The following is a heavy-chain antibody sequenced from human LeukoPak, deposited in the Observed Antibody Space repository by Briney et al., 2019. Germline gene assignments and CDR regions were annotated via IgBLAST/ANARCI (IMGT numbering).Heavy chain of an antibody. CDR3: ARDSAGNDY. V-gene: IGHV3-7*01. CDR1: GFTFSTYW. D-gene: IGHD6-13*01. J-gene: IGHJ4*02. Sequence: GGSLRLSCEASGFTFSTYWMSWVGQPPGKGLEWVANIKQDGSEKYYVDSVKGRFTISRDNAKNSLYLQMNSLRAEDTAMYYCARDSAGNDYWGQGTLVIVSS. CDR2: IKQDGSEK.